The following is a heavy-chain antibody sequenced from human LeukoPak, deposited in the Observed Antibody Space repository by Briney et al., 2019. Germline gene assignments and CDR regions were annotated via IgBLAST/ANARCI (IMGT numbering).Heavy chain of an antibody. CDR2: IIPMIGIS. D-gene: IGHD3-22*01. V-gene: IGHV1-69*02. CDR3: ARHFSRGNFYDFDS. J-gene: IGHJ4*02. CDR1: GVTLITHI. Sequence: ASVKVSCRASGVTLITHIISWVRQAPGQGFEWMERIIPMIGISSYTQKFQGRLTITADKSTNTAYMELTSLRSEDTAVYFCARHFSRGNFYDFDSWGQGTLVTVSS.